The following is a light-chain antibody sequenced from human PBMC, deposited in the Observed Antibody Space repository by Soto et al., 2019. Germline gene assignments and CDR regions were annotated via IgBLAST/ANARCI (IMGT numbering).Light chain of an antibody. CDR3: QQFRTTPLHT. V-gene: IGKV3-20*01. J-gene: IGKJ2*01. CDR1: QAFGSTY. CDR2: GAS. Sequence: ESVLTQSQGTLSLSPGERVTLSCRASQAFGSTYLAWYQQKPGQSPRLLIYGASWRASGVPDRCRGSGSGTDYTPTISRMVHEDFSVYYCQQFRTTPLHTFGQGTKLEIK.